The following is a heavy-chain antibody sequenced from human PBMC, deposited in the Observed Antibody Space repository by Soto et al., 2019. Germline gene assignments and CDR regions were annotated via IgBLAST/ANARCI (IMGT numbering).Heavy chain of an antibody. Sequence: PSETLSLTCTVSGDSIISSDFYWGWVRQPPGKGLEWIGSIFHLGSSYYNPSLKSRVTMSVDTSKNQFSLRLRSVTAADTALYFCARHSLALRKNNWFDPWGQGIMVTVSS. J-gene: IGHJ5*02. CDR3: ARHSLALRKNNWFDP. CDR1: GDSIISSDFY. V-gene: IGHV4-39*01. CDR2: IFHLGSS. D-gene: IGHD3-3*02.